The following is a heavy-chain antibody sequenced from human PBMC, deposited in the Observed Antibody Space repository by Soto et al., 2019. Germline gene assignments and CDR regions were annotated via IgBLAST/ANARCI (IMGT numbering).Heavy chain of an antibody. CDR2: VYSTGGT. CDR1: SGPSSSHN. J-gene: IGHJ6*02. CDR3: VRQGIGKLHGLVDG. D-gene: IGHD1-7*01. Sequence: QVQLQQSGPGLVKPSETLSLTCSVSSGPSSSHNWGWIRQPPGRGLEWIGYVYSTGGTSYNPSLKSRVTISADTSTNHISLTMTSVTAADTAVYYCVRQGIGKLHGLVDGWGQGTTVRVSS. V-gene: IGHV4-59*08.